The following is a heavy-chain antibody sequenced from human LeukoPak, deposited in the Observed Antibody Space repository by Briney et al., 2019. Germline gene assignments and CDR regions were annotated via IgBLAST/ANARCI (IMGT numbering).Heavy chain of an antibody. D-gene: IGHD2-2*01. Sequence: PGGSLRLSCAASGFTFSSYAMSWVRQAPGKGLEWVSSISSSSSYIYYADSVKGRSTISRDNAKNSLYLQMNSLRAEDTAVYYCASLPAATAFDYWGQGTLVTVSS. J-gene: IGHJ4*02. CDR2: ISSSSSYI. V-gene: IGHV3-21*01. CDR3: ASLPAATAFDY. CDR1: GFTFSSYA.